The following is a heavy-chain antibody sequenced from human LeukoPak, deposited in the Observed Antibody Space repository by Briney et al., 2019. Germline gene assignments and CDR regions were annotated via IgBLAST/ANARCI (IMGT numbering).Heavy chain of an antibody. CDR1: GFTFSTYS. CDR3: ARDDYGTKNLDY. CDR2: ISSSDFI. D-gene: IGHD4-17*01. V-gene: IGHV3-21*01. Sequence: GGSLRLSCAASGFTFSTYSMNWVRQAPGKGLEWVSSISSSDFIYYADSLKGRFTISRDNAKNSLYLQINSLRAEDTAVYYCARDDYGTKNLDYWGQGTLVTVSS. J-gene: IGHJ4*02.